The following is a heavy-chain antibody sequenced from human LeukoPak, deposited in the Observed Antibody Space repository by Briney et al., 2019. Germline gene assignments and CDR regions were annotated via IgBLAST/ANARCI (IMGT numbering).Heavy chain of an antibody. V-gene: IGHV3-66*02. CDR2: IYSGDNT. Sequence: GGSLRLSCVASGFTVSSNYMSWVRQAPGKGLEWVSVIYSGDNTYYVDSVKGRFTISRDNSKNTLYLQMNSLRIEDTAVYYCAKGLLSNSQRGYFDCWGQGALVSVSS. D-gene: IGHD1-26*01. CDR1: GFTVSSNY. J-gene: IGHJ4*02. CDR3: AKGLLSNSQRGYFDC.